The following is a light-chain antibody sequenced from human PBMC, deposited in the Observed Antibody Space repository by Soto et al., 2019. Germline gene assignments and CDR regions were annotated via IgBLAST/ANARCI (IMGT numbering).Light chain of an antibody. Sequence: QTVVTQEPSFSVSPGVTVTLTFGLTSGSVSTSYYPSWYQQTPGQAPRTLIYSTNTRSSGVPDRFSGSILGNKAALTITGAQADDESDYYCVLYMGSGIWVVGGGTKLTVL. CDR3: VLYMGSGIWV. V-gene: IGLV8-61*01. CDR2: STN. CDR1: SGSVSTSYY. J-gene: IGLJ3*02.